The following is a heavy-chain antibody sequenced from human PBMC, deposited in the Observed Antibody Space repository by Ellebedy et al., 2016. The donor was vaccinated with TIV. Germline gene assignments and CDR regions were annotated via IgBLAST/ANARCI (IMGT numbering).Heavy chain of an antibody. CDR3: ARVSRQQLLD. J-gene: IGHJ4*02. CDR1: GGSFSGYY. V-gene: IGHV4-34*01. CDR2: INHSGST. D-gene: IGHD6-13*01. Sequence: GSLRLXXAVYGGSFSGYYWSWIRQPPGKGLEWIGEINHSGSTNYNPSLKSRVTISVDTSKNQFSLKLSSVTAADTAVYYCARVSRQQLLDWGQGTLVTVSS.